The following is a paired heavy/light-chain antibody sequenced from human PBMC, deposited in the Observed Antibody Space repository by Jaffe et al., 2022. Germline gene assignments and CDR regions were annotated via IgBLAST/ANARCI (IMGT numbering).Light chain of an antibody. Sequence: DIQMTQSPSSLSASVGDRVTITCRASQAIRNSLAWYQQKPGKAPELLLYGASTLQSGVPSRFSGSGSGTDFTLTISSLQPEDFATYYCQQYYNSPPLTFGGGTKVEIK. CDR1: QAIRNS. V-gene: IGKV1-NL1*01. CDR3: QQYYNSPPLT. J-gene: IGKJ4*01. CDR2: GAS.
Heavy chain of an antibody. CDR1: GGSFSNFA. CDR2: IIPLLRSA. Sequence: QVQLVQSGAEVKKPGSSVKVSCRTSGGSFSNFAVSWLRQAPGQGLQWMGGIIPLLRSAKYSQIFQGRLTITADESTRTAYMALNTLTSDDTAVYYCARGTVNTLLPYFDSWGQGTLVTVSS. J-gene: IGHJ4*02. V-gene: IGHV1-69*11. CDR3: ARGTVNTLLPYFDS. D-gene: IGHD4-17*01.